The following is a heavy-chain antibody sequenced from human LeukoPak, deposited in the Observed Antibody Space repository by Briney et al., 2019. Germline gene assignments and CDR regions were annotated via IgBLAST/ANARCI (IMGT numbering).Heavy chain of an antibody. CDR3: SKDLAYSNSRF. J-gene: IGHJ4*01. CDR2: ISASGGST. Sequence: GGSLRLSCAASGFTFTNYAMSWVRQAPGKGLEWVSGISASGGSTYYADSVKGRFTISRDNSMNTLYLQMNSLRAEDTAVYYWSKDLAYSNSRFWGQGTLVTVSS. D-gene: IGHD1-26*01. V-gene: IGHV3-23*01. CDR1: GFTFTNYA.